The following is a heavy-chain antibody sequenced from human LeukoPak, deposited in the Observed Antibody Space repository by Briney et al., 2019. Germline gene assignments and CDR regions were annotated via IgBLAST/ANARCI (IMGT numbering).Heavy chain of an antibody. CDR2: ISGSGGST. CDR1: GFTFSSNA. D-gene: IGHD3-3*01. CDR3: AKVIDFWSGSTAYYFDY. Sequence: GGSLRLSCAASGFTFSSNAMSWVRQAPGKGLEWVSAISGSGGSTYYADSGKGRFTISRDNSKNTLYLQMNSLRAEDTAVYYCAKVIDFWSGSTAYYFDYWGQGTLVTVSS. V-gene: IGHV3-23*01. J-gene: IGHJ4*02.